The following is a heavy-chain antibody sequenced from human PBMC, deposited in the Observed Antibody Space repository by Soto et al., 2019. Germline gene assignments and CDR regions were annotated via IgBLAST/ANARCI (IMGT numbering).Heavy chain of an antibody. Sequence: PSETLSLTCTVSGGSISSYYWSWIRQPPGKGLEWIGYIYYSGSTNYNPSLKSRVTISVDTSKNQFSLKLSSVTAADTAVYYCARVRFEQQMSHFDYWGQGILVTVSS. V-gene: IGHV4-59*08. J-gene: IGHJ4*02. CDR2: IYYSGST. D-gene: IGHD6-13*01. CDR3: ARVRFEQQMSHFDY. CDR1: GGSISSYY.